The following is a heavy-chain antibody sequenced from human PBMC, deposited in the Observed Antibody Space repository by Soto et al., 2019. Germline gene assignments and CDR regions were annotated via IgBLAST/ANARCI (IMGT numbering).Heavy chain of an antibody. Sequence: QVQLVESGGGVVQPGRSLRLSCAASGFTFSSYGMHWVRQAPGKGLEWVAVISYDGSNKYYADSVKGRFTISRDNSKNTLYLQMNSLRAEDTAVYYCAKDREGDYYDSSGYYEEGYWGQGTLVTVSS. V-gene: IGHV3-30*18. CDR1: GFTFSSYG. D-gene: IGHD3-22*01. CDR3: AKDREGDYYDSSGYYEEGY. J-gene: IGHJ4*02. CDR2: ISYDGSNK.